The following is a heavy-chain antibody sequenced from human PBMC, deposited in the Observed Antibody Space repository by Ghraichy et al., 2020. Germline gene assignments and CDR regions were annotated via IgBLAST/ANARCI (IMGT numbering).Heavy chain of an antibody. V-gene: IGHV4-38-2*02. CDR1: GYSISSGYY. D-gene: IGHD2-15*01. CDR2: IYHSGST. J-gene: IGHJ4*02. Sequence: SETLSLTCTVSGYSISSGYYWGWIRQPPGKGLEWIGSIYHSGSTYYNPSLKSRVTISVDTSKNQFSLKLSSVTAADTAVYYCARESADIVVVVAAVDYWGQGTLVTVSS. CDR3: ARESADIVVVVAAVDY.